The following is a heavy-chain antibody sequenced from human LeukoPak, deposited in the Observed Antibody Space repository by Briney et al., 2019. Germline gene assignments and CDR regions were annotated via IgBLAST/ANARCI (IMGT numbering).Heavy chain of an antibody. V-gene: IGHV3-23*01. CDR1: TFTFSTYG. J-gene: IGHJ4*02. CDR3: AKASRGWIQLWYDY. CDR2: ISGSGGST. Sequence: GGSLRLSCAASTFTFSTYGMHWVRQAPGKGLEWVSAISGSGGSTYYADSVKGRFTISRDNSKNTLYLQMNSLRAEDTAVYYCAKASRGWIQLWYDYWGQGTLVTVSS. D-gene: IGHD5-18*01.